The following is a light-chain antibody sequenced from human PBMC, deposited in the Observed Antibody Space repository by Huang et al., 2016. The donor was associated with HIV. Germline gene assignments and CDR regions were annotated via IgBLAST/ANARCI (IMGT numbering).Light chain of an antibody. Sequence: EIVLTQSPVTLSLSPGDRATLSCRASQSIGTYLAWSQQKSGQASRLLIYDVSNRAAGVPARFSASGSETDCTRTIASLDPDDFAIYHCQQRSKWPLTFGGGTKVEMK. CDR1: QSIGTY. V-gene: IGKV3-11*01. J-gene: IGKJ4*01. CDR3: QQRSKWPLT. CDR2: DVS.